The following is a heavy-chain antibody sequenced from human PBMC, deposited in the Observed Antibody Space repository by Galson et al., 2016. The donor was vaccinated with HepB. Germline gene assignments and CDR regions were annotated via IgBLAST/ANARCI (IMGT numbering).Heavy chain of an antibody. J-gene: IGHJ4*02. Sequence: SETLSLTCTVSGGSISSFYWNWIRRPPGKGLEWIGLIHSSGSAYYNASFQSRVTLSLDTAENHFSLKLTSVTAADTAVYFCVAGWGWLPGFWGRGTLVTVSS. V-gene: IGHV4-59*01. D-gene: IGHD2-21*01. CDR1: GGSISSFY. CDR3: VAGWGWLPGF. CDR2: IHSSGSA.